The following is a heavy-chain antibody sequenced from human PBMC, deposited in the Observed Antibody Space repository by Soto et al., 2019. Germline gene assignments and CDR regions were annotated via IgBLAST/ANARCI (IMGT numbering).Heavy chain of an antibody. CDR3: ARAHVGNDAFDI. Sequence: ASVKVSCKASGYTFTSYDINWVRQATGQGLEWMGWMNPNSGNTGYAQKFQGRVTMTRNTSISTAYMELSSLRSEDTAVYYCARAHVGNDAFDIWGQGTMVTVSS. CDR1: GYTFTSYD. J-gene: IGHJ3*02. D-gene: IGHD7-27*01. V-gene: IGHV1-8*02. CDR2: MNPNSGNT.